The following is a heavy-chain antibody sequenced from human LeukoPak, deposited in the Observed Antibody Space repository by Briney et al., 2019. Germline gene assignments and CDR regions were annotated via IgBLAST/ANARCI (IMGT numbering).Heavy chain of an antibody. D-gene: IGHD3-10*01. CDR2: ISSSSSTI. Sequence: GGSLRLSCAASGFTFSSYSMNWVRQAPGKGLEWVSYISSSSSTIYYADSVRGRFTISRDNAKNSLYLQMNSLRAEDTAVYYCARGRLSYYGSDYVPVPHDPWGQGTLVTVSS. CDR3: ARGRLSYYGSDYVPVPHDP. V-gene: IGHV3-48*04. CDR1: GFTFSSYS. J-gene: IGHJ5*02.